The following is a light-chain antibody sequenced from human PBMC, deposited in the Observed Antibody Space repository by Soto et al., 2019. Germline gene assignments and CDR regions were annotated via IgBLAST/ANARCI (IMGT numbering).Light chain of an antibody. CDR3: SSYAGSSYV. J-gene: IGLJ1*01. CDR1: SSDVGGYNY. CDR2: EVS. V-gene: IGLV2-8*01. Sequence: QSALTQPPSASGSPGQSVTISCTGTSSDVGGYNYVSWYQQHPGKAPKLMIYEVSKRPSGVPDRFSGSKSGNTASLTVSGLQAEDVADYYCSSYAGSSYVFGDGTKLTVL.